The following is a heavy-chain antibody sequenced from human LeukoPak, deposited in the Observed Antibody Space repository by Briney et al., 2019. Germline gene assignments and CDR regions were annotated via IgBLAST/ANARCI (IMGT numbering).Heavy chain of an antibody. V-gene: IGHV3-74*01. CDR3: AKWFLPIAPAGTEVF. CDR1: GFTFSSYW. Sequence: GGSLRLSCAASGFTFSSYWMHWVRQAPGKGLVWVSRINSDGSSTSYADSVKGRFTISRDNAKNTLYLQVNSLRAEDTAIYYCAKWFLPIAPAGTEVFWGQGTLVTVSS. J-gene: IGHJ4*02. D-gene: IGHD6-13*01. CDR2: INSDGSST.